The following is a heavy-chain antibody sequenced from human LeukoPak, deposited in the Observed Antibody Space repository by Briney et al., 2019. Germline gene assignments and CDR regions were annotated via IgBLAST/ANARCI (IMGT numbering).Heavy chain of an antibody. CDR3: ARGEYCSSTSCYIY. CDR2: IYSSGST. J-gene: IGHJ4*02. CDR1: GGSISSYY. Sequence: PLETLSLTCTVSGGSISSYYWSWIQQPAGKGLEWIGRIYSSGSTYYNPSLKSRVTISVDTSKNQFSLKLSSVTAADTAVYYCARGEYCSSTSCYIYWGQGTLVTVSS. V-gene: IGHV4-4*07. D-gene: IGHD2-2*02.